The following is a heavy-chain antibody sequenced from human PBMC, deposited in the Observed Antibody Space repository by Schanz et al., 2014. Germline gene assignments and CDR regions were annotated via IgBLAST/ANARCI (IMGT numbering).Heavy chain of an antibody. CDR2: INTGGDST. Sequence: EVQLLESGGGLVPPGGSLRLSCAASGFTFSTYAMAWVRQAPGKGLEWVSSINTGGDSTYYADSVKGRFTISRDNSRDTVYLQMNSLRAEDTAVYYCARVALPGYSSPRDAFDIWGQGTMXTVSS. D-gene: IGHD5-18*01. J-gene: IGHJ3*02. CDR3: ARVALPGYSSPRDAFDI. V-gene: IGHV3-23*01. CDR1: GFTFSTYA.